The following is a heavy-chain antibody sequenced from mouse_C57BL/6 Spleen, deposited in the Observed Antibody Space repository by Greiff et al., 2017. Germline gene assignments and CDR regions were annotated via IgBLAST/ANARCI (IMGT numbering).Heavy chain of an antibody. D-gene: IGHD1-1*01. CDR3: ARSDGSSPSWCAY. CDR2: IYPGDGDT. CDR1: GYAFSSYW. Sequence: QVQLQQSGAELVKPGASVKISCKASGYAFSSYWMNWVKQRPGKGLEWIGQIYPGDGDTNYNGKFKGKATLTADKSSSTAYMQLSSLTSEDSAVYFCARSDGSSPSWCAYWGQGTLVTVSA. V-gene: IGHV1-80*01. J-gene: IGHJ3*01.